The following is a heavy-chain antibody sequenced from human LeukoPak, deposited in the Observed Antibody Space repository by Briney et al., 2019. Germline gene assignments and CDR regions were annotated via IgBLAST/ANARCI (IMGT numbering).Heavy chain of an antibody. V-gene: IGHV1-18*01. D-gene: IGHD2-15*01. CDR1: GYTFTSYG. J-gene: IGHJ6*02. Sequence: ASAKVSCKASGYTFTSYGISWVRQAPGQGLEWMGWTSAYNGNTNYAQKLQGRVTMTTDTSTSTAYMELRSLRSDDTAVYYCAYSYSVGGDYYYGMDVWGQGTTVTVSS. CDR2: TSAYNGNT. CDR3: AYSYSVGGDYYYGMDV.